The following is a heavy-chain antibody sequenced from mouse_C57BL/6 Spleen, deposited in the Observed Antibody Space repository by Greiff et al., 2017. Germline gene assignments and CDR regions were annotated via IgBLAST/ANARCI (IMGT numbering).Heavy chain of an antibody. D-gene: IGHD1-1*01. CDR2: IYPGSGNT. Sequence: QVQLQQSGAELVRPGASVKLSCKASGYTFTDYYINWVKQRPGQGLEWIARIYPGSGNTYYNEKFKGKATLTAEKSSSTAYMQLSSLTSEDSAVYFCAPSLYYGSSFGYWGQGTTLTVSS. CDR3: APSLYYGSSFGY. V-gene: IGHV1-76*01. J-gene: IGHJ2*01. CDR1: GYTFTDYY.